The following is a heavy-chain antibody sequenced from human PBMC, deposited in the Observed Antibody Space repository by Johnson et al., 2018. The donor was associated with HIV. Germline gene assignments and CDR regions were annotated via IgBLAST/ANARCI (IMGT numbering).Heavy chain of an antibody. J-gene: IGHJ3*02. V-gene: IGHV3-43D*03. CDR1: GFTFDDYA. CDR2: ISWDGGST. CDR3: VRGHFDSSGFYSDAFDI. Sequence: VQLVESGGVVVQSGGSLRLSCAASGFTFDDYAMHWVRQAPGKGLEWVSLISWDGGSTYYADSGKGRFTMSRDNSKNSLYLQMNSLRAEDTALYYCVRGHFDSSGFYSDAFDIWGQGTVVTVSS. D-gene: IGHD3-22*01.